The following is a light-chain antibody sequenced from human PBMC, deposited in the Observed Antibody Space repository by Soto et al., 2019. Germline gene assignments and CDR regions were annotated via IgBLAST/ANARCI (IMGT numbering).Light chain of an antibody. V-gene: IGLV2-8*01. J-gene: IGLJ2*01. CDR1: SSDVGGYNY. CDR2: EVS. Sequence: QSVLTQPPSASGSPGQSVTISCTGTSSDVGGYNYVSWYQHHPGKAPKLMIYEVSKRPSGVPDRFSGSKSGSTASLTVSGLQAEDEAEYYCTSYAASNILVFGGGTKVTVL. CDR3: TSYAASNILV.